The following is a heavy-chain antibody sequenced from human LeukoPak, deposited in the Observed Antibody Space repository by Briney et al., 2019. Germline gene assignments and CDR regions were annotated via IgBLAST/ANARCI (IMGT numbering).Heavy chain of an antibody. Sequence: GASVKVSCKASGYTFTSYGISWVRQAPGQGLEWMGWISAYNGNTNYAQKLQGRVTMTTDTSTSTAYMELRSLRSDDTAVYYCARDCNGGSYYDFWSGYSALYYFDYWGQGTLVTVSS. D-gene: IGHD3-3*01. CDR1: GYTFTSYG. V-gene: IGHV1-18*01. J-gene: IGHJ4*02. CDR2: ISAYNGNT. CDR3: ARDCNGGSYYDFWSGYSALYYFDY.